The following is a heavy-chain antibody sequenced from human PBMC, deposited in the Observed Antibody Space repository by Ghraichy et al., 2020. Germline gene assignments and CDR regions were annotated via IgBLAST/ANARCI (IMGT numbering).Heavy chain of an antibody. V-gene: IGHV3-23*01. J-gene: IGHJ4*02. CDR1: GFSFSNYA. D-gene: IGHD5-18*01. Sequence: GESLNISCAASGFSFSNYAMNWVRQAPGKGLEWVSGISGSGRTTYYADSVKGRFTISRDNSKNTLYVQMNSLRAEDTAVYYCAKDKDTGMVKVFDYWGQGTLITVSS. CDR3: AKDKDTGMVKVFDY. CDR2: ISGSGRTT.